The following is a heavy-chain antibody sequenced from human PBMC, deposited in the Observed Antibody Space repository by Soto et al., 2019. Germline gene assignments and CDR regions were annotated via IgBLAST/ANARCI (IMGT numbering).Heavy chain of an antibody. CDR3: AKDLDDGYYFDY. Sequence: AISGSGGSTYCADSVKGRFTISRDNSKNTLYLQMNSLRAEDTAVYYCAKDLDDGYYFDYWGQGTLVTVSS. CDR2: ISGSGGST. D-gene: IGHD6-25*01. V-gene: IGHV3-23*01. J-gene: IGHJ4*02.